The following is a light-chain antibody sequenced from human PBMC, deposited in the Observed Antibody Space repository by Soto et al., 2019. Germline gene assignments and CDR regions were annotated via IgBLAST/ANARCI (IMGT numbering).Light chain of an antibody. CDR3: HQYGSSLRT. Sequence: EIVLTQSPGTLSLSPGERATLSCRASQSISNSYLAWYQQKPGQAPRLLIYGASSRATGIPDRFSGSGSGTDFTLTISRLEPEDFAVYYCHQYGSSLRTFGQGTKVEIK. J-gene: IGKJ1*01. CDR1: QSISNSY. CDR2: GAS. V-gene: IGKV3-20*01.